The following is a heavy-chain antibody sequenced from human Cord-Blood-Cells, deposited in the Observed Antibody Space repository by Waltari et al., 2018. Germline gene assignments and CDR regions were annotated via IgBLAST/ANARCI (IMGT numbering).Heavy chain of an antibody. Sequence: EVQLVESGGGLVKPGGSLRLSCAASGFTFSSYSMNWVRQAPGKGLEWVSSISSSSYIYYADSVKGRFTISRDNAKNSLYLQMNSLGAEDTAVYYCARDPRRANWGAFDIWGQGTMVTVSS. J-gene: IGHJ3*02. D-gene: IGHD7-27*01. V-gene: IGHV3-21*01. CDR2: ISSSSYI. CDR3: ARDPRRANWGAFDI. CDR1: GFTFSSYS.